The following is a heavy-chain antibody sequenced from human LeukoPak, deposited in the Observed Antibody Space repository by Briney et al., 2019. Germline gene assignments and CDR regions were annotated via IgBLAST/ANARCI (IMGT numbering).Heavy chain of an antibody. D-gene: IGHD3-22*01. V-gene: IGHV1-18*01. Sequence: ASVKVSCKASGYSFTSYGISWVRQAPGQGLEWMGWISAYNGNTDYAQKVQGRVTMTTDTSTSTAYMELRSLRSDDTAVYYCARDHGAGSSGYYLYHWGQGTLVTVSS. CDR2: ISAYNGNT. CDR3: ARDHGAGSSGYYLYH. CDR1: GYSFTSYG. J-gene: IGHJ4*02.